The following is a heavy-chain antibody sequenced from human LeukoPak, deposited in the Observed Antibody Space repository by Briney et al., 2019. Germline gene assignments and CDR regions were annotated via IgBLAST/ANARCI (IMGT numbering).Heavy chain of an antibody. V-gene: IGHV4-30-2*05. CDR3: ARGAMVAATRSYYYGMDV. D-gene: IGHD2-15*01. CDR1: GGSISSGDYS. CDR2: IYHSGST. Sequence: SETLSLTCTVSGGSISSGDYSWNWIRQPPGKGLEWIGYIYHSGSTYYSPSLESRVTISVDTSKNQFSLKLSSVTAADTAVYFCARGAMVAATRSYYYGMDVWGQGTTVTVSS. J-gene: IGHJ6*02.